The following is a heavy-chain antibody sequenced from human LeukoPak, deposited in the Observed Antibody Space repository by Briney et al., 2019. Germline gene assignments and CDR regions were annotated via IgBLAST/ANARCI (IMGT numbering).Heavy chain of an antibody. V-gene: IGHV3-66*03. CDR3: ARDRWFDP. CDR1: EFTVSSSY. J-gene: IGHJ5*02. CDR2: IDSCGGT. Sequence: GGSLRLSCAASEFTVSSSYMSWVRQAPGKGLEWVSVIDSCGGTYYADSVKGRFTISRDNSKNTLYLQMNSLRAEDTAVYYCARDRWFDPWGQGTLVTVSS.